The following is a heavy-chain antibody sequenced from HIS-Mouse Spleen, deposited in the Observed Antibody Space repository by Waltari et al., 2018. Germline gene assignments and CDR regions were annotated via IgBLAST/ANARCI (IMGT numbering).Heavy chain of an antibody. CDR2: IYYSGST. J-gene: IGHJ3*02. CDR3: ARAPTGFLEWFDAFDI. D-gene: IGHD3-3*01. CDR1: GGSIRSRSYY. Sequence: QLQLQESGPGLVKPSETLSLPCTVSGGSIRSRSYYWGWIRQPPGKGLEWIGSIYYSGSTYYNPSLKSRVTISVDTSKNQFSLKLSSVTAADTAVYYCARAPTGFLEWFDAFDIWGQGTMVTVSS. V-gene: IGHV4-39*07.